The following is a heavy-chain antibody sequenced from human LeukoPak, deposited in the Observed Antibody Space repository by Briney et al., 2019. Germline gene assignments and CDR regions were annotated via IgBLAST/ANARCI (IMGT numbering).Heavy chain of an antibody. CDR2: IYHSGST. D-gene: IGHD4-17*01. CDR3: ARSTVTTEFDY. V-gene: IGHV4-30-2*01. J-gene: IGHJ4*02. CDR1: GGSISSGGYS. Sequence: SETLSLTCAVSGGSISSGGYSWSWIRQPPGKGLEWIGYIYHSGSTYYNPSLKSRVTISVDRSKNQFSLKLSSVTAADTAVYYCARSTVTTEFDYWAQGTLVTVSS.